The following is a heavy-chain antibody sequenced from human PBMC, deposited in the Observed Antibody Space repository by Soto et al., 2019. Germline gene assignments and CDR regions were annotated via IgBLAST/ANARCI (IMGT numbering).Heavy chain of an antibody. CDR3: AKGGRYYYYMDF. CDR1: GFTFSGYA. V-gene: IGHV3-23*01. J-gene: IGHJ6*03. Sequence: GGSLRLSCAASGFTFSGYAMSWVRQAPGKGLEWVSAISGSGGSTYYADSVKGRFTISRDNSKNTLYLQMNSLRAEDTAVYYGAKGGRYYYYMDFWVKGTTVPVS. CDR2: ISGSGGST.